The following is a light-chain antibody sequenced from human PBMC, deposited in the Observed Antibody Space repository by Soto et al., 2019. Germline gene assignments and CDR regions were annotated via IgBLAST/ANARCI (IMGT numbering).Light chain of an antibody. CDR2: DES. J-gene: IGKJ5*01. Sequence: EGTQFISAFSSCLAPRHYNTCLESKDIRKFLNWYKQKSGKAPKLMIYDESNLETGVTSRFSGSGYGTDFNLTISSLQPEYIATHYYKLYDYLPIKFCKGTRQEIK. CDR1: KDIRKF. CDR3: KLYDYLPIK. V-gene: IGKV1-33*01.